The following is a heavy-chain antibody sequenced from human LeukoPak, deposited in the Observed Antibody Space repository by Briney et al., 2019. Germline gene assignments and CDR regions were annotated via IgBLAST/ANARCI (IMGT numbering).Heavy chain of an antibody. D-gene: IGHD3-22*01. CDR3: AIRGYYDTSYSYYYHALDV. V-gene: IGHV3-23*01. J-gene: IGHJ6*02. CDR1: GFTFSSYA. Sequence: PGGSLRLSCAASGFTFSSYAMSWVRQAPGKGLEWVSAISGSGGSTYYSDSVKGRFTISRDNAKNSLFLQMNSLRDEDTGVYYCAIRGYYDTSYSYYYHALDVWGQGTTVTVSS. CDR2: ISGSGGST.